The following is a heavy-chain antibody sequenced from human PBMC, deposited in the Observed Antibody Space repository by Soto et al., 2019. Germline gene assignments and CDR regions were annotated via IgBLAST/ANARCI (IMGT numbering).Heavy chain of an antibody. CDR2: IIPIFGTA. V-gene: IGHV1-69*06. CDR3: ARSRLELRSVPDVVYHYYGMDV. D-gene: IGHD1-7*01. Sequence: EASVKVSCEACGGTFSSYAMSWVRQAPGQGLEWMGGIIPIFGTANYAQKFQGRVTITADKSTSTAYMELSSLRSEDTAVYYCARSRLELRSVPDVVYHYYGMDVWGQGTTVTVSS. CDR1: GGTFSSYA. J-gene: IGHJ6*02.